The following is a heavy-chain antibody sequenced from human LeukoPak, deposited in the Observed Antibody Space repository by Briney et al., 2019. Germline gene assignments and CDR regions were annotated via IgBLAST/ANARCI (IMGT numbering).Heavy chain of an antibody. Sequence: GESLKISCKGFGYRFTNYWIGWVRQMPGKGLEWMGFIYPGDSDTRYSPSFQGQVTISVDKSISTAYLQWSSLKASDTAMYYCARHEPLVTKSLDYWGQGTLVTVSS. CDR3: ARHEPLVTKSLDY. CDR1: GYRFTNYW. CDR2: IYPGDSDT. J-gene: IGHJ4*02. V-gene: IGHV5-51*01. D-gene: IGHD4-17*01.